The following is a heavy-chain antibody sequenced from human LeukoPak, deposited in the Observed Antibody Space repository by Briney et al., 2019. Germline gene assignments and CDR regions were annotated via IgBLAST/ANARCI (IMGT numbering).Heavy chain of an antibody. J-gene: IGHJ5*02. CDR1: GFTFSSYA. CDR3: AKNKIKLYQLLPWVSWFDP. CDR2: ISGRGGST. D-gene: IGHD2-2*01. V-gene: IGHV3-23*01. Sequence: GGSLRLSCAASGFTFSSYAMSWVRQAPGKGLALVSAISGRGGSTYYADPVKGRFNISRDNSKHTLYLQMISLTAEHAAVYYCAKNKIKLYQLLPWVSWFDPWGQGTLVTVSS.